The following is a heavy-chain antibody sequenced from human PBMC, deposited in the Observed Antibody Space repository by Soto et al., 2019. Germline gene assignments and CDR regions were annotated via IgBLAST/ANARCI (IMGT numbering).Heavy chain of an antibody. Sequence: EVQLLESGGVLVQPGGSLRLSCAASGFTFSSYAMSWVRPAPGKGLEWVSIIGVGGGDRYYPESVKGRFNISRDNSRDTLYLEMNTLRDEDTAVYYCARVRFGELVWGQGTLVTVSS. CDR1: GFTFSSYA. CDR3: ARVRFGELV. CDR2: IGVGGGDR. J-gene: IGHJ4*02. V-gene: IGHV3-23*01. D-gene: IGHD3-10*01.